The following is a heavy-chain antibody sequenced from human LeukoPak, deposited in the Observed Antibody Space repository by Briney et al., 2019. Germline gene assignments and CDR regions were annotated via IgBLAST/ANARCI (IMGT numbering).Heavy chain of an antibody. J-gene: IGHJ4*02. CDR1: GYTFINYG. CDR2: ISAYNGNT. Sequence: GASVKVSCKASGYTFINYGINWVRQAPGHGLEWMGWISAYNGNTNYAQKLQGRVTMTTDTSTSTAYMELRSLRSDDTAVYYCARDEYSSGWKIDYWGQGTLVTVSS. V-gene: IGHV1-18*01. CDR3: ARDEYSSGWKIDY. D-gene: IGHD6-19*01.